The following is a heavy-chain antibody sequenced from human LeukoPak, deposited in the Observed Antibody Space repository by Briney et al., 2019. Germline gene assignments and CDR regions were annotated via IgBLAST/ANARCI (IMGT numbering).Heavy chain of an antibody. CDR1: GSRFPHYC. J-gene: IGHJ4*02. Sequence: GAPLKIPFQGSGSRFPHYCIRWVRPMPGKSLEGMGIIYPGDSDTRHSPSFQGQVTISVDKSISTTSQQSSNPEASAPALYYCARRDSSGWGSFDYWGQGTLGTVSS. V-gene: IGHV5-51*01. CDR2: IYPGDSDT. D-gene: IGHD6-19*01. CDR3: ARRDSSGWGSFDY.